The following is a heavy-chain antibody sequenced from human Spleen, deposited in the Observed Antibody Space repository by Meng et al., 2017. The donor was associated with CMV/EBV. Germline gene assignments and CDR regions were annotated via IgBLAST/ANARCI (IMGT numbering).Heavy chain of an antibody. J-gene: IGHJ4*02. V-gene: IGHV2-5*02. CDR1: GFSVSTSGVG. CDR3: ARSSAEMATVKFDY. D-gene: IGHD5-24*01. CDR2: IYWDDDK. Sequence: SGFSVSTSGVGAGWIRLPPGKALEWLAVIYWDDDKRYSPSLKSRLTITKDTPKNQVVLTMTNMDPVDTATYYCARSSAEMATVKFDYWGQGTLVTVSS.